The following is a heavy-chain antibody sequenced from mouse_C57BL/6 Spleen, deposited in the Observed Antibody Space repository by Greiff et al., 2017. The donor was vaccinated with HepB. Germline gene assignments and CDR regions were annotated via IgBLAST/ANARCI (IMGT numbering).Heavy chain of an antibody. CDR1: GYTFTDYY. CDR3: ARNYGSSYGAWFAY. V-gene: IGHV1-76*01. Sequence: VKLMESGAELVRPGASVKLSCKASGYTFTDYYINWVKQRPGQGLEWIARIYPGSGNTYYNEKFKGKATLTAEKSSSTAYMQLSRLTSEDSAVYFCARNYGSSYGAWFAYWGQGTLVTVSA. J-gene: IGHJ3*01. D-gene: IGHD1-1*01. CDR2: IYPGSGNT.